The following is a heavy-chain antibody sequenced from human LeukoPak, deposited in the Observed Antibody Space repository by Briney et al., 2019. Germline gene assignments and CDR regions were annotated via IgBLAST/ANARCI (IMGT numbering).Heavy chain of an antibody. D-gene: IGHD2-2*01. CDR1: GGSISSYY. CDR3: ARLGYCSSTSCYPDY. J-gene: IGHJ4*02. Sequence: SETLSLTCTVPGGSISSYYWSWIRQPPGKGLEWIGYIYYSGSTTYNPSLNSRVTISVDTSKNQFSLKLTSVTAADTAVYYCARLGYCSSTSCYPDYWGQGTLVTVSS. CDR2: IYYSGST. V-gene: IGHV4-59*01.